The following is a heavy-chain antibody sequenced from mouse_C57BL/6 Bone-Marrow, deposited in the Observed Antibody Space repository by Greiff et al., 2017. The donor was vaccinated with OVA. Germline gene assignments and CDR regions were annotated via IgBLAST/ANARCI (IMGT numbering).Heavy chain of an antibody. J-gene: IGHJ1*03. CDR2: INPNNGGT. V-gene: IGHV1-26*01. CDR3: ARYFDYCYWYFDV. D-gene: IGHD2-4*01. CDR1: GYTFTDYY. Sequence: EVQLQQSGPELVKPGASVKISCKASGYTFTDYYMNWVKQSHGKSLEWIGDINPNNGGTSYNQKFKGKATLTVDKSSSTAYMELRSLTSEDSAVYYCARYFDYCYWYFDVWGTGTTVTVSS.